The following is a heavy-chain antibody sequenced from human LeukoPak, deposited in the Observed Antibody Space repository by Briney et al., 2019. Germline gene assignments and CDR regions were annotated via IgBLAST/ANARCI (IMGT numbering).Heavy chain of an antibody. J-gene: IGHJ4*02. Sequence: SETLSLTCTVSGGSISSSSYYWGWIRQPPGKGLEWIGSIYYSGSTYYNPSLKSRVTISVDTSRNQFSLKLSSVTAADTAVYYCAGPTYYYDSSGYLVLGYFDYWGQGTLVTVSS. V-gene: IGHV4-39*01. CDR3: AGPTYYYDSSGYLVLGYFDY. CDR2: IYYSGST. CDR1: GGSISSSSYY. D-gene: IGHD3-22*01.